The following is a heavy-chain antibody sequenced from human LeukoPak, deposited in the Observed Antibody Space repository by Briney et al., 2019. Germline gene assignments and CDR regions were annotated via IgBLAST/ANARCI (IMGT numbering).Heavy chain of an antibody. CDR3: ARDPIVGGRRFDP. CDR2: INHSGST. CDR1: GGSFSGYY. Sequence: SETLSLTCAVYGGSFSGYYWSWIRQPPGKVLEWIGEINHSGSTNYNPSLKSRVTISVDTSKNQFSLKLSSVTAADTAVYYCARDPIVGGRRFDPWGQGTLVTVSS. V-gene: IGHV4-34*01. D-gene: IGHD3-22*01. J-gene: IGHJ5*02.